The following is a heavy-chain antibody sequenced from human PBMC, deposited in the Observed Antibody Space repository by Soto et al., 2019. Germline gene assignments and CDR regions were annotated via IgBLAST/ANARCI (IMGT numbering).Heavy chain of an antibody. D-gene: IGHD6-6*01. CDR2: IRSKANSYAT. V-gene: IGHV3-73*01. J-gene: IGHJ6*02. Sequence: GGSLRLSCAASGFTFSGSAMHWVRQASGKGLEWVGRIRSKANSYATAYAASVKGRFTISRDDSKNTAYLQMNSLKTEDTAVYYCTRLSIAAAKGYYYYYGMDVWGQGTTVTVS. CDR3: TRLSIAAAKGYYYYYGMDV. CDR1: GFTFSGSA.